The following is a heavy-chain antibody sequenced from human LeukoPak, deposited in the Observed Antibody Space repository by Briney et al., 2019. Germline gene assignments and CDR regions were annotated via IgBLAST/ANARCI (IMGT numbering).Heavy chain of an antibody. J-gene: IGHJ4*02. Sequence: SETLSLTCTVSGGSISSSSYYWGWIRQPPGKGLEWIGSIYYSGSTYYNPSLKSRVTISVDTSKNQFSLKLSSVTAADTAVYYCARLAWGRLDYWGQGTLVTVSS. V-gene: IGHV4-39*01. CDR3: ARLAWGRLDY. CDR2: IYYSGST. CDR1: GGSISSSSYY. D-gene: IGHD7-27*01.